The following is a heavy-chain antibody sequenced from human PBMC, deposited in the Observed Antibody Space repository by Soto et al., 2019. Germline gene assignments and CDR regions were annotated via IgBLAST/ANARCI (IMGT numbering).Heavy chain of an antibody. CDR3: ARGGPDLATIGRFDY. D-gene: IGHD3-16*01. CDR1: GYTFTNYY. Sequence: ASVKVSCKASGYTFTNYYMHWVRQAPGQGLEWMGVIHYSGATPTYAQKFQGRVTMARDTSTGTVYVELSSLTSEDTAVYYCARGGPDLATIGRFDYWGQGTLVTVSS. V-gene: IGHV1-46*01. J-gene: IGHJ4*02. CDR2: IHYSGATP.